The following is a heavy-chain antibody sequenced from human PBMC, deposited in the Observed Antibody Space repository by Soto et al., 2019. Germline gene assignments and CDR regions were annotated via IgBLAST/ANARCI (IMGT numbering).Heavy chain of an antibody. CDR2: IDYSGST. CDR1: VGSISISTYH. Sequence: PTETLSLTCTFSVGSISISTYHWGRLPPPPGQGVEWIGSIDYSGSTYYNPSLNSRVTISVDTSKNQFSLTLSSVNAADTAVYYCAITETNDFGFSYYYYYGTDVWGQGTTVTVSS. J-gene: IGHJ6*02. V-gene: IGHV4-39*01. CDR3: AITETNDFGFSYYYYYGTDV. D-gene: IGHD2-8*01.